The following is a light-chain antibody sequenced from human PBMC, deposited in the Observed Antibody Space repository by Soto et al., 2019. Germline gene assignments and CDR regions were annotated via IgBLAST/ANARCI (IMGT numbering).Light chain of an antibody. Sequence: QLVLTQPPSASATPGQRVTISCSGSSSNIGSNSVNWYQQVPGTAPKLLIYSNNQRPSGVPDRFSGSKSGTSASLAISGLQSEDEADYCCATWDDSLNAVVFGGGTKLTVL. J-gene: IGLJ2*01. CDR3: ATWDDSLNAVV. CDR2: SNN. CDR1: SSNIGSNS. V-gene: IGLV1-44*01.